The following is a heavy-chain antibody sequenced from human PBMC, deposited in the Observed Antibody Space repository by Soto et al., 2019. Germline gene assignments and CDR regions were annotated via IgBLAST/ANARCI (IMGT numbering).Heavy chain of an antibody. CDR2: IIPIFGTA. CDR3: ARDRGMELLNFSQYYYGMDV. V-gene: IGHV1-69*13. D-gene: IGHD1-7*01. Sequence: ASVKVSCKASGGTFSSYAISWVRQAPGQGLEWMGGIIPIFGTANYAQKFQGRVTITADESTSTAYMELSSLRSEDTAVYYCARDRGMELLNFSQYYYGMDVWGQGXTVTVYS. J-gene: IGHJ6*02. CDR1: GGTFSSYA.